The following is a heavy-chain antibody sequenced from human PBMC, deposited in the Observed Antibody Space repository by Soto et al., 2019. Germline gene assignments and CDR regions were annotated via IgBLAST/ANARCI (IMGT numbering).Heavy chain of an antibody. CDR2: ISSSSSYT. V-gene: IGHV3-11*06. CDR1: GFTFSDYY. Sequence: LRLSCAASGFTFSDYYMSWIRQAPGKGLEWVSYISSSSSYTNYADSVKGRFTISRDNAKNSLYLQMNSLRAEDTAVYYCARGQYYYDSSGYYYLDPWGQGTLVTVSS. J-gene: IGHJ5*02. CDR3: ARGQYYYDSSGYYYLDP. D-gene: IGHD3-22*01.